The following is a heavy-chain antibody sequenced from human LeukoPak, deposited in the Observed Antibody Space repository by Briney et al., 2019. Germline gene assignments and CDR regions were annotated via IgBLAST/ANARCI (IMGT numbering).Heavy chain of an antibody. J-gene: IGHJ6*02. CDR3: ARDLSPLVLLWFGELPQGVYGMDV. Sequence: GASVKVCCKASGYTYTSYGISWVREAPGQGLEWMGWISAYHGNTNYEQKLQGRVTMPTDTSTSTGYMELRSLRSDDTAVYYCARDLSPLVLLWFGELPQGVYGMDVWGQGTTVTVSS. D-gene: IGHD3-10*01. CDR2: ISAYHGNT. V-gene: IGHV1-18*01. CDR1: GYTYTSYG.